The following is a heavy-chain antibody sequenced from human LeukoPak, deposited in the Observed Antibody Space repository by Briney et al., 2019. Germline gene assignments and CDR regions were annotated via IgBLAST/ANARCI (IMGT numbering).Heavy chain of an antibody. J-gene: IGHJ4*02. CDR3: SRVAFWVQNNDFWSGYPDY. V-gene: IGHV3-49*04. Sequence: GRSLRLSCTTSGFTFGDYAMTWVRQAPGKGLEWVGFIRNKAHGETTEYAASVKGRFTISRDDSKSIAYLQMNSLKTEDTAVYYCSRVAFWVQNNDFWSGYPDYWGQGTLVTVSS. D-gene: IGHD3-3*01. CDR2: IRNKAHGETT. CDR1: GFTFGDYA.